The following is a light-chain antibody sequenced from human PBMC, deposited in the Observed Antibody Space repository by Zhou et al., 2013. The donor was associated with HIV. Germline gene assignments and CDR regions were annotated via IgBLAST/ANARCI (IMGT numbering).Light chain of an antibody. J-gene: IGKJ2*01. CDR1: QSVSSNY. V-gene: IGKV3-20*01. CDR2: GAS. CDR3: QQYGTSLVT. Sequence: EIMLTQSPGTLSLSPGERATLSCRASQSVSSNYLGWYQQKPGQAPRLLIYGASSRATGIPDRFSGSGSGTDFTLTISRLESEDFAVYYCQQYGTSLVTFGQGTKLEIK.